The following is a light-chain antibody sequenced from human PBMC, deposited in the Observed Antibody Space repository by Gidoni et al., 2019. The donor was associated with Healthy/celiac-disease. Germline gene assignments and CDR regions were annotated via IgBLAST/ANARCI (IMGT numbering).Light chain of an antibody. Sequence: DIPMTQSPSSLTAPVGDRVTITCQASQYINKYLHWYQQKPGNAPKLLINDASNWETGVPSSFSGSGSGTDFTFTITSLQPEDIATYYCQQYGSLPSTFGRXTKLEIK. V-gene: IGKV1-33*01. J-gene: IGKJ2*01. CDR1: QYINKY. CDR2: DAS. CDR3: QQYGSLPST.